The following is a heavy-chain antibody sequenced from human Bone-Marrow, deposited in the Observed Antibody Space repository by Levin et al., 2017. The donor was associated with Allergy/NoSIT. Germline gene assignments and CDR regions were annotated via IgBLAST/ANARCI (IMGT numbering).Heavy chain of an antibody. J-gene: IGHJ1*01. CDR3: AREHRTCFRTCLAQL. D-gene: IGHD3/OR15-3a*01. CDR1: GFIFSDYY. V-gene: IGHV3-11*01. CDR2: ISGSGTTI. Sequence: GGSLRLSCAASGFIFSDYYMTWIRQSPGKGLEWVSSISGSGTTIYYADSVKGRFTISRDNAKNSVYLEMNSLRGEDTAVYYCAREHRTCFRTCLAQLWGQGTLVTVSS.